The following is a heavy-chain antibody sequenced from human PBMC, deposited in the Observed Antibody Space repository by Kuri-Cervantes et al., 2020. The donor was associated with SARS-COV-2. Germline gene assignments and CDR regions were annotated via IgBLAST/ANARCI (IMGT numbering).Heavy chain of an antibody. Sequence: GGSLRLSCKASGYSFTTYGMSWVPQAPGQGLEWMGWFNTYTGNPTYAQGFTGRFVFSMDTSASTAYLQISSLKAEDMAIYYCAREMGRFWSNYYPTYFDYWGQGTLVTVSS. CDR2: FNTYTGNP. J-gene: IGHJ4*02. V-gene: IGHV7-81*01. CDR3: AREMGRFWSNYYPTYFDY. D-gene: IGHD3-3*01. CDR1: GYSFTTYG.